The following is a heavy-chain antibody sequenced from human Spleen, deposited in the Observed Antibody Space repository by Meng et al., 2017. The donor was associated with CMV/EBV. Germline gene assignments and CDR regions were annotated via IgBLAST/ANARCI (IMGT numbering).Heavy chain of an antibody. J-gene: IGHJ4*02. V-gene: IGHV4-39*01. CDR2: IYYSGST. CDR1: GGSISSSGYY. Sequence: SETLSLTCTVSGGSISSSGYYWGWSRQPPGKGLEWIGSIYYSGSTYHNPSLKSRVTISVDTSKNQFSLKLSSVTAADTAVYYCARRRWELRHPFDYWGQGTLVTVSS. D-gene: IGHD1-26*01. CDR3: ARRRWELRHPFDY.